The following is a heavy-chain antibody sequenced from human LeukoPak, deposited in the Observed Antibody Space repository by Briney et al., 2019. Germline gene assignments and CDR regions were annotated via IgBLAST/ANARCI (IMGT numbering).Heavy chain of an antibody. J-gene: IGHJ6*02. Sequence: SQTLSLTCAISGDSVSSNTAAWSWIRQSPSRGLEWLGRTYYRSNWNNDYAPSVKSRVTINPDTSKNQSSLQLNSVTPEDTAVYYCVRQYSSGWSWYYGLDVWGQGTTVTVSS. D-gene: IGHD6-19*01. CDR2: TYYRSNWNN. V-gene: IGHV6-1*01. CDR3: VRQYSSGWSWYYGLDV. CDR1: GDSVSSNTAA.